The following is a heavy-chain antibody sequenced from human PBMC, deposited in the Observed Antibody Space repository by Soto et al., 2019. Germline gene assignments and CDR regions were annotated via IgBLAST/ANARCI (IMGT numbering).Heavy chain of an antibody. CDR3: ARDRSVSSPLDGISV. CDR2: ISSSSSRI. J-gene: IGHJ6*02. D-gene: IGHD3-10*01. Sequence: QVQLVESGGGLVKPGGSLRLSCVASGFSFSEYYMSWIRQIPGKGLEWVSYISSSSSRIDYADSVKGRFTISRDNARNSLCLQMNCQRVNDTAVNLCARDRSVSSPLDGISVWGHGTTVTVSS. CDR1: GFSFSEYY. V-gene: IGHV3-11*01.